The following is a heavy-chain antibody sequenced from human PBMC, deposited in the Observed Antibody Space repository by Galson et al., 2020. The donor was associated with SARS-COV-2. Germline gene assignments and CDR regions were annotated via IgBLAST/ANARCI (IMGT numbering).Heavy chain of an antibody. CDR1: GFTFSSYG. J-gene: IGHJ4*02. CDR2: IWYDGSNK. D-gene: IGHD1-26*01. V-gene: IGHV3-33*01. Sequence: GESLKISCAASGFTFSSYGMHWVRQAPGKGLEWVAVIWYDGSNKYYADSVKGRFTISRDNSKNTLYLQMNSLRAEDTAVYYCARVGSGSYSIVSYFDYWGQGTLVTVSS. CDR3: ARVGSGSYSIVSYFDY.